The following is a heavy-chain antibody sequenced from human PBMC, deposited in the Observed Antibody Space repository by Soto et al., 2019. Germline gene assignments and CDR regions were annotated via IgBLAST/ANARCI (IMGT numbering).Heavy chain of an antibody. CDR2: IIPIFGTP. Sequence: GASVKVSCKVSGGTFTNYAFSWVRQAPGQGLEWMGGIIPIFGTPDYAQKFQGRVTITADESTRTASMELSSLRSDDTAVYYCARERSVGYCITTTCPKPFYYYAMDVWGQGTTVTVSS. CDR3: ARERSVGYCITTTCPKPFYYYAMDV. D-gene: IGHD2-2*01. CDR1: GGTFTNYA. J-gene: IGHJ6*02. V-gene: IGHV1-69*13.